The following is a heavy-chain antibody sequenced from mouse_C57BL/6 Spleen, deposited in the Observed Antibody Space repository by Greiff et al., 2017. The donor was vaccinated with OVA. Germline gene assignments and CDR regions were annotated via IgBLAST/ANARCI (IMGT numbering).Heavy chain of an antibody. J-gene: IGHJ2*01. CDR3: TRIERFNSYFDY. Sequence: QVQLQQSGAELVRPGASVTLSCKASGYTFTDYEMHWVKQTPVHGLEWIGAIDPETGGTAYNQKFKGKAILTADKSSSTAYMELRSLTSEDSAVYYCTRIERFNSYFDYWGQGTTLTVSS. D-gene: IGHD4-1*02. CDR2: IDPETGGT. CDR1: GYTFTDYE. V-gene: IGHV1-15*01.